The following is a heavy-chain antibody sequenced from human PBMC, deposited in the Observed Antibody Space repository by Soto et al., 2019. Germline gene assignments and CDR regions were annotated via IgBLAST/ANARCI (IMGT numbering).Heavy chain of an antibody. Sequence: GGSLSLSCAASGFNFSSCARSWVRQDPGKGLEWVSGISGSGGSTYYADSVKGRFTISRDNSKNTLYLQMNSLRAEETAVHYCAKADLRFLGWFFGMDVWGQGTTVTVS. CDR2: ISGSGGST. V-gene: IGHV3-23*01. CDR3: AKADLRFLGWFFGMDV. J-gene: IGHJ6*02. CDR1: GFNFSSCA. D-gene: IGHD3-3*01.